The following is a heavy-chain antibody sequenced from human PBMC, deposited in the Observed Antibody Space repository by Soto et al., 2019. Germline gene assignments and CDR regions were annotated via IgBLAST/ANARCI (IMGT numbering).Heavy chain of an antibody. CDR2: IIPILGIA. Sequence: ASAKVSCKDSGVTFSSYTISLVRQYPGQGLECMGRIIPILGIANYAQKFQGRVTITADKSTSTAYMELSSLRSEDTAVYYCARDCSSTSCYTGDAFDIWGQGTMVTVSS. CDR3: ARDCSSTSCYTGDAFDI. D-gene: IGHD2-2*02. J-gene: IGHJ3*02. CDR1: GVTFSSYT. V-gene: IGHV1-69*04.